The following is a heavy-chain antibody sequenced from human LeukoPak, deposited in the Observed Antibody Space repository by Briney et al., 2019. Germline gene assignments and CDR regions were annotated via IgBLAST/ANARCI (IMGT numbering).Heavy chain of an antibody. CDR3: AKGVYYYYGMDV. J-gene: IGHJ6*02. CDR1: GFTFSSYG. Sequence: GGSLRLSCAASGFTFSSYGMHWVRQAPGKGLEWVSSITSSSSYIYNADSVKGRFTISRDNSKNTLYLQMNSLRAEDTAVYYCAKGVYYYYGMDVWGQGTTVTVSS. CDR2: ITSSSSYI. V-gene: IGHV3-21*04.